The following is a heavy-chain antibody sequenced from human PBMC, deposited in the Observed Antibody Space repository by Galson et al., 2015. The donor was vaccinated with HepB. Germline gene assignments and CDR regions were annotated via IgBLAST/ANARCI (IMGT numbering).Heavy chain of an antibody. CDR3: SRHYCSSTSCYQPPFDY. V-gene: IGHV3-49*03. Sequence: SLRLSCAASGFIFGDYAMTWFRQAPGKGLEWLGFIRSKANGGTTEYAASVKGRFTISRDDSKDIAYLQMTSLKTEDTAVYYCSRHYCSSTSCYQPPFDYWGQGTLVTVSS. J-gene: IGHJ4*02. CDR2: IRSKANGGTT. D-gene: IGHD2-2*01. CDR1: GFIFGDYA.